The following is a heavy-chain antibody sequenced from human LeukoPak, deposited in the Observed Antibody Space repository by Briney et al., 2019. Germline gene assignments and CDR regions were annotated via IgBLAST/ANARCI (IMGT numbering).Heavy chain of an antibody. J-gene: IGHJ6*03. Sequence: GASVKVSCKASGGTFSSYAISWVRQAPGQGLEWMGGIIPIFGTANYAQKFQGRVTITADESTSTAYMELSSLRSEDTAVYYCARGDSSSPGSYYYYMDVWGKGTTVTVSS. CDR2: IIPIFGTA. CDR1: GGTFSSYA. D-gene: IGHD6-6*01. CDR3: ARGDSSSPGSYYYYMDV. V-gene: IGHV1-69*13.